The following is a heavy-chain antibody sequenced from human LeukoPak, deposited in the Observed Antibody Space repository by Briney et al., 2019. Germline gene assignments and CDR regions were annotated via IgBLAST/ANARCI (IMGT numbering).Heavy chain of an antibody. Sequence: PGGSLRLSCAASGFTFSSYEMNWVRQAPGKGLESVSYISSSGSTIYYADSVKGRFTISRDNAKNSLYLQMNSLRAEDTAVYYCATTRKRFRYHYYYMDVWGKGTTVTVSS. CDR1: GFTFSSYE. V-gene: IGHV3-48*03. J-gene: IGHJ6*03. D-gene: IGHD3-9*01. CDR2: ISSSGSTI. CDR3: ATTRKRFRYHYYYMDV.